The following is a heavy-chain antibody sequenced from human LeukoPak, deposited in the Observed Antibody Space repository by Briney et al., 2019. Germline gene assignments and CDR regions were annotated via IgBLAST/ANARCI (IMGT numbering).Heavy chain of an antibody. Sequence: PSETLSLTCTVSGGSISSSSYYWDWIRQPPGKGLEWIGNIYYSGSTYYNPSLESRVTISVDTSKNQFSLKLTSVTAADTAVYYCARRTPYDVLTGYYNFDYWGQGTLVTVSS. CDR2: IYYSGST. V-gene: IGHV4-39*01. CDR3: ARRTPYDVLTGYYNFDY. D-gene: IGHD3-9*01. J-gene: IGHJ4*02. CDR1: GGSISSSSYY.